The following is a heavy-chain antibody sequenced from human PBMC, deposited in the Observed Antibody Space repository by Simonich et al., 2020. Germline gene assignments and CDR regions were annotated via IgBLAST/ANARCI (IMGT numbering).Heavy chain of an antibody. CDR2: INPNSGDT. V-gene: IGHV1-2*02. Sequence: QVQLVQSGAEVKKPGASVKVSCKAAGYTFTGYYMHWVRQAPGKGLEWIGWINPNSGDTNYAQKFQGRVTMTRDTSISTAYMELSRLRSDDTAVYYCARDPVVPAAIRNAFDIWGQGTMVTVSS. J-gene: IGHJ3*02. D-gene: IGHD2-2*01. CDR1: GYTFTGYY. CDR3: ARDPVVPAAIRNAFDI.